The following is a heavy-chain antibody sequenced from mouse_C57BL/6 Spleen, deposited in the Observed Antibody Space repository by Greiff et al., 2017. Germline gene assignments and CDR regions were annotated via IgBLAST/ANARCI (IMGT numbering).Heavy chain of an antibody. CDR3: ARRLSPYYYAMDY. V-gene: IGHV1-61*01. CDR1: GYTFTSYW. J-gene: IGHJ4*01. CDR2: IYPSDSET. Sequence: VQLQQPGAELVRPGSSVKLSCKASGYTFTSYWLDWVKQRPGQGLEWIGNIYPSDSETHYNQKFKDKATLTVDKSSSTTYMQLSSLTSEDSEVYYCARRLSPYYYAMDYWGQGTSVTVSS. D-gene: IGHD1-2*01.